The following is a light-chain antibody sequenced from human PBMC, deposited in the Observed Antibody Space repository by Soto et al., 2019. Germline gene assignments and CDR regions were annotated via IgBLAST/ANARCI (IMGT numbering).Light chain of an antibody. CDR2: AAS. V-gene: IGKV1-39*01. CDR3: QQSYSTPLT. CDR1: QSVTSF. Sequence: DIQMTQSPSSLSASVGDRVTISCRASQSVTSFLNWYQQKPGQAPKLLIYAASNLQSGVPSRFSGRGSGTEFTLTISSLQTEDFATYFCQQSYSTPLTFGGGTKVDI. J-gene: IGKJ4*01.